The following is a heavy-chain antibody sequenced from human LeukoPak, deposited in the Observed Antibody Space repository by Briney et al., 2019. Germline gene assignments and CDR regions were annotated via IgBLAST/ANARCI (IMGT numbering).Heavy chain of an antibody. V-gene: IGHV1-18*01. CDR2: ISAYNGNT. Sequence: AASVKVSCKASGYTFTSYGISWVRQAPGQGLEWMGWISAYNGNTNYAQKLQGRVTMTTDTSTSTAYMELRSLRSDDTAVYYCARDYGAYYYDSSGTFDYWGQGTLVTVSS. CDR3: ARDYGAYYYDSSGTFDY. J-gene: IGHJ4*02. CDR1: GYTFTSYG. D-gene: IGHD3-22*01.